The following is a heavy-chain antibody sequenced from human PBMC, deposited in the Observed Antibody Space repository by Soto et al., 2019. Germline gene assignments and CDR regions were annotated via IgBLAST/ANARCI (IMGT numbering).Heavy chain of an antibody. CDR1: GGTFSSYT. CDR3: ARGYCSSTSCYDHYYYYYMDV. J-gene: IGHJ6*03. V-gene: IGHV1-69*02. D-gene: IGHD2-2*01. Sequence: ASVKVSCKASGGTFSSYTISWVRQAPGQGLEWMGRIIPILGIANYAQKFQGRVTITADKSTSTAYMELSSLRSEDTAVYYCARGYCSSTSCYDHYYYYYMDVWGKGTTVTVSS. CDR2: IIPILGIA.